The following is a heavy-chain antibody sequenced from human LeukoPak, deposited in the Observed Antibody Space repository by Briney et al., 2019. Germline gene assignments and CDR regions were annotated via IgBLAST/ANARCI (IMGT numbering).Heavy chain of an antibody. V-gene: IGHV4-59*01. Sequence: SETLSLTCTVSGGSISDYYWSWIRQPPGKGLEWIGYIYYSGSTNYNPSLKSRVTISVDTSKNQFSLKPSSVTAADTAVYYCARDGTAMAFDYWGQGTLVTVSS. CDR3: ARDGTAMAFDY. CDR1: GGSISDYY. CDR2: IYYSGST. D-gene: IGHD5-18*01. J-gene: IGHJ4*02.